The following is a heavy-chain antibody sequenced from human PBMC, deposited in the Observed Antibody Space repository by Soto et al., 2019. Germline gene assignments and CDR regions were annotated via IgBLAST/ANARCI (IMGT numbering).Heavy chain of an antibody. CDR2: FDPEDGET. V-gene: IGHV1-24*01. D-gene: IGHD6-13*01. CDR1: GYTLTELS. Sequence: ASVKVSCKVSGYTLTELSMHWVRQAPGKGLEWMGGFDPEDGETIYAQKFQGRVTMTEETSTDTAYMELSSLRSEDTAVYYCATKRGTAAAGTRDYYYYMDVWGKGTTVTVSS. J-gene: IGHJ6*03. CDR3: ATKRGTAAAGTRDYYYYMDV.